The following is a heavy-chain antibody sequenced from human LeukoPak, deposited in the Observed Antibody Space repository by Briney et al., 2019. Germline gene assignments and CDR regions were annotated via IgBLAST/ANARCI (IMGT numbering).Heavy chain of an antibody. J-gene: IGHJ3*02. CDR1: GFTFSSYS. CDR2: ISSSSSYI. V-gene: IGHV3-21*01. CDR3: ARPRLTVHAFDI. Sequence: GGSLRLSCAASGFTFSSYSMNWVPQAQGKGLKGSSSISSSSSYIYYADSVKGRFTISRDNAKNSLYLKMNSLRAEDTAVYYCARPRLTVHAFDIWGQGTMVTVSS. D-gene: IGHD3-9*01.